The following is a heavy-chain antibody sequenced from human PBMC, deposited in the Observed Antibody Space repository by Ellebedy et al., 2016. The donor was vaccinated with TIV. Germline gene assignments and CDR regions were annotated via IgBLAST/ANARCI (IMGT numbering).Heavy chain of an antibody. J-gene: IGHJ4*02. CDR1: GFTFSSYA. Sequence: GESLKISCAASGFTFSSYAMHWVRQAPGKGLEWVAVIWYDGSNKYYADSVKGRFTISRDNSKNTLYLQMNSLRAEDTAVYYCARDRHVDRGDCLDYWGQGTLVTVSS. D-gene: IGHD2-21*02. CDR2: IWYDGSNK. V-gene: IGHV3-33*01. CDR3: ARDRHVDRGDCLDY.